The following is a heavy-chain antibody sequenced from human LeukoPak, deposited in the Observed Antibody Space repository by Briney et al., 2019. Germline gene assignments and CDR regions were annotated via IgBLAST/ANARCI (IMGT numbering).Heavy chain of an antibody. CDR1: GGSISSYY. D-gene: IGHD6-6*01. CDR2: IYYSGST. Sequence: PSETLSLTCTVSGGSISSYYWSWIRQPPGKGLEWIGYIYYSGSTNYNPSPKSRVTISVDTSKNQFSLKLSSVTAADTAVYYCARDLVPGTHWGQGTLVTVSS. V-gene: IGHV4-59*01. J-gene: IGHJ4*02. CDR3: ARDLVPGTH.